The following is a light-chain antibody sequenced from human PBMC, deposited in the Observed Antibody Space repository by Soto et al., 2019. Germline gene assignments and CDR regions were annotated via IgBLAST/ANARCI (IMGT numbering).Light chain of an antibody. V-gene: IGLV2-14*01. J-gene: IGLJ2*01. CDR1: SSDVGGYNY. CDR3: TSDDSSNKV. CDR2: DVS. Sequence: QSALTQPASASGSPGQSFTISCTGTSSDVGGYNYVSWYQQHPGKAPKLMIYDVSNRPSGVSHRFSGSKSGNTAPLTISGLQADDEDDYYCTSDDSSNKVFGGGTKLTVL.